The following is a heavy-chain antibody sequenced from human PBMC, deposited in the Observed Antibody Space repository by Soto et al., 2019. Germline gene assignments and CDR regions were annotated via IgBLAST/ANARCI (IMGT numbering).Heavy chain of an antibody. D-gene: IGHD6-13*01. V-gene: IGHV3-74*01. CDR3: ARGKSYSSSRWFDP. CDR2: INPDGSST. CDR1: AFTFSSYW. J-gene: IGHJ5*02. Sequence: EVQLVESGGGLVQPGGSLRLSCAASAFTFSSYWMHWVRQAPGKGLVWVSRINPDGSSTSYADSVKGRFTISRDNAKNPLYLQMKSRRAEDTAVYYWARGKSYSSSRWFDPWGQGTLVTVSS.